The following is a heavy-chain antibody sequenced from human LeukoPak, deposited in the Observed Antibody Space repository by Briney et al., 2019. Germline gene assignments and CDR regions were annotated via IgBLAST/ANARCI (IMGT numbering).Heavy chain of an antibody. J-gene: IGHJ4*02. CDR3: ARDRQRWLFDY. V-gene: IGHV4-61*02. D-gene: IGHD5-12*01. CDR2: IYTSGST. CDR1: GGSISSGSYY. Sequence: SQTLSLTCTVSGGSISSGSYYWSWIRQPAGKGLEWIGRIYTSGSTNYNPSLKSRVTISVDTSKNQFSLKLSSVTAADTAVYYCARDRQRWLFDYWGQGALVTVSS.